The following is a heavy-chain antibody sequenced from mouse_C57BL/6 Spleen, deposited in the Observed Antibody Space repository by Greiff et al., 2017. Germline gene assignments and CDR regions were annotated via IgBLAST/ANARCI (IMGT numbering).Heavy chain of an antibody. D-gene: IGHD1-1*01. CDR2: FHPYNDDT. V-gene: IGHV1-47*01. Sequence: VQVVESGAELVKPGASVKMSCKASGYTFTTYPIEWMKQNHGKSLEWIGNFHPYNDDTKYNEKFKGKATLTVEKSSSTVYLELSRLTSDDSAVYYCATSITTVVGQDAMDYWGQGTSVTVSS. CDR3: ATSITTVVGQDAMDY. CDR1: GYTFTTYP. J-gene: IGHJ4*01.